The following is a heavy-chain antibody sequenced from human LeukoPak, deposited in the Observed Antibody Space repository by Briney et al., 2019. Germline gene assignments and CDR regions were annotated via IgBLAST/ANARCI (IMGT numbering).Heavy chain of an antibody. CDR1: GVSISSYY. J-gene: IGHJ4*02. D-gene: IGHD1-26*01. Sequence: SETLSLTCTVSGVSISSYYWSWIRQPPGKGLEWIGYIHYSGGTGYNPSLKSRVTMSVDTSNNQFSLRLRSVTAADTAVYYCARDLDSGSYAYWGQGALVTVSS. V-gene: IGHV4-59*01. CDR3: ARDLDSGSYAY. CDR2: IHYSGGT.